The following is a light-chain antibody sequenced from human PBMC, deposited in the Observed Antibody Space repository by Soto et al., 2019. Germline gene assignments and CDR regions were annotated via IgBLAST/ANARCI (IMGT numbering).Light chain of an antibody. CDR3: SSYTSSSTHVV. J-gene: IGLJ2*01. Sequence: QSALTQPPSVSGSPGQSVTISCTGTSSDVGSYNRVSWYQQPPGTAPKLMIYEVSNRPSGVPDRFSGSKSGNTASLTISGLQAEDEADYCCSSYTSSSTHVVFGGGTKVTVL. CDR2: EVS. V-gene: IGLV2-18*02. CDR1: SSDVGSYNR.